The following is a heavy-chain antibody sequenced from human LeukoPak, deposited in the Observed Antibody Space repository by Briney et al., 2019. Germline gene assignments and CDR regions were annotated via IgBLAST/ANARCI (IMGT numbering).Heavy chain of an antibody. CDR2: IYYSGST. V-gene: IGHV4-59*01. Sequence: PSETLSLTCTVSGGSISSYYWSWIRQPPGKGLEWIGYIYYSGSTNYNPSLKSRVTISVDTSKNQFSLKLSSVTAADTAVYYCARESRASNWGQGALVTVSS. CDR3: ARESRASN. J-gene: IGHJ4*02. CDR1: GGSISSYY.